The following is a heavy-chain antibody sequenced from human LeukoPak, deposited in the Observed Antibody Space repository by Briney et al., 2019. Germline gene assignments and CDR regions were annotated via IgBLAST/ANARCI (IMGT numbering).Heavy chain of an antibody. V-gene: IGHV3-23*01. D-gene: IGHD3-16*02. Sequence: GGSLRLSCAASGFTFSSYGMSWVRQAPGKGLEWVSAISGSGGSTYYADPVKGRFTISRDNSKNTLYLQMNSLRAEDTAVYYCAKLSSSGYYFDYWGQGTLVTVSS. CDR3: AKLSSSGYYFDY. CDR2: ISGSGGST. CDR1: GFTFSSYG. J-gene: IGHJ4*02.